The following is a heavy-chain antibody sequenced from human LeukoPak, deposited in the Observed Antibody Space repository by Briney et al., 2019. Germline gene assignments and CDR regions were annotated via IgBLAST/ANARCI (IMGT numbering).Heavy chain of an antibody. CDR1: GFTFSGYW. J-gene: IGHJ4*02. D-gene: IGHD6-6*01. V-gene: IGHV3-7*01. CDR2: INQDGSER. CDR3: ARMGSSSSSY. Sequence: GGSLRLSCAASGFTFSGYWMSWVRQAPGKGLEWVANINQDGSERYYVDSVEGRFTISRDNAKNSLYLQMNSLRAEDTAVYYCARMGSSSSSYWGQGSLVTVSS.